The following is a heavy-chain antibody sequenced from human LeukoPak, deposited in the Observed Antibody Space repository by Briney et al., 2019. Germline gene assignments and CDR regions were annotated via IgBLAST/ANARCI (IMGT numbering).Heavy chain of an antibody. CDR3: VVGGSPGY. CDR1: GLAFSAYK. J-gene: IGHJ4*02. D-gene: IGHD2-15*01. Sequence: GGSLRLSCAASGLAFSAYKMHWVRQTPRKGLVWVSRISTDGYTTDYADFVQGRFTASRDNTKNTWSLEMNSLRAEDSAVYYCVVGGSPGYWGQGTLVTVSS. V-gene: IGHV3-74*01. CDR2: ISTDGYTT.